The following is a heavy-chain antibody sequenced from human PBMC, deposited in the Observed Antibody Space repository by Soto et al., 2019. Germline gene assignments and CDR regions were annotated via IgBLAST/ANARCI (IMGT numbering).Heavy chain of an antibody. CDR2: INAGNGNT. J-gene: IGHJ3*02. CDR3: ARPNSRSWFAAGDI. CDR1: GYTFTSYA. Sequence: ASVKVSCKASGYTFTSYAMHWVRQAPGQRLEWMGWINAGNGNTKYSQKCQGRVTITRDTSASTAYMEMSSLRSEETDVYYCARPNSRSWFAAGDIWCQGRMVA. D-gene: IGHD6-13*01. V-gene: IGHV1-3*01.